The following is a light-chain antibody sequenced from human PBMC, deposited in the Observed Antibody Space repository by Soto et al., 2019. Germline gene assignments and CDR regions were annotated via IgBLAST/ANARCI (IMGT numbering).Light chain of an antibody. CDR1: QSVSSN. J-gene: IGKJ1*01. V-gene: IGKV3-15*01. CDR2: GAS. Sequence: EIVMTQSPATLSVSPGERATLSCRASQSVSSNLAWYQQKPGQAPRLLIYGASTRATGIPARFSDSGSGTEFTLTISSLQSEDFAVYYCQQYNNWWTFAQGTKV. CDR3: QQYNNWWT.